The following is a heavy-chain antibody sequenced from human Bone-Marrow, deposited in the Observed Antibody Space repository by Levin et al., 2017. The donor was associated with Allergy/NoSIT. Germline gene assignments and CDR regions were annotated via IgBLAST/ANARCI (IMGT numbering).Heavy chain of an antibody. Sequence: GESLKISCKGSGYSFTSYWISWVRQMPGKGLEWMGRIDPSDSYTNYSPSFQGHVTISADKSISTAYLQWSSLKASDTAMYYCARRVQGVMGDYYMDVWGKGTTVTVSS. CDR2: IDPSDSYT. CDR3: ARRVQGVMGDYYMDV. CDR1: GYSFTSYW. V-gene: IGHV5-10-1*01. J-gene: IGHJ6*03. D-gene: IGHD3-10*01.